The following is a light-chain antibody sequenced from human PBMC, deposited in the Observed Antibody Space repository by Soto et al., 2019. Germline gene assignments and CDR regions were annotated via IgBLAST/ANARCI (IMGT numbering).Light chain of an antibody. J-gene: IGKJ1*01. CDR1: QSVSNNY. CDR3: QQYGSSGT. Sequence: EIGFTQAPFTRSLSPGERATLSCRASQSVSNNYLAWYQQKPGQAPRLLIYGASNRATGIPDRFSGSGSGTDFTLTISRLEPEDFAVYYCQQYGSSGTFGQGTKVDIK. V-gene: IGKV3-20*01. CDR2: GAS.